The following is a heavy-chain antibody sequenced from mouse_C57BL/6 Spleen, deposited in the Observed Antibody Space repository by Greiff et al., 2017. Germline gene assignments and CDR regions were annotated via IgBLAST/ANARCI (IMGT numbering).Heavy chain of an antibody. CDR3: AIITTVVDY. J-gene: IGHJ2*01. CDR1: GYTFTSYW. D-gene: IGHD1-1*01. V-gene: IGHV1-53*01. CDR2: ITPSYGGT. Sequence: QVQLTQPGTELVKPGASVKLSCKASGYTFTSYWMPWVKQTPGHGLAWIGTITPSYGGTNYHEKFKGKATLTVDKSSSTAYMQLSSLTSEDSAVYYCAIITTVVDYWGQGTTRT.